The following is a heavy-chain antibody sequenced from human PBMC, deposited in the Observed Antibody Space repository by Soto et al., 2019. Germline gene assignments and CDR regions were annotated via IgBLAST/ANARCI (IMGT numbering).Heavy chain of an antibody. D-gene: IGHD1-26*01. V-gene: IGHV6-1*01. CDR2: TYYRSKWYN. Sequence: SQTLSLTCVISGDSVSSNSAAWNWIRQSPSRGLEWLGRTYYRSKWYNDYAVSVKSRITINPDTSKNQFSLQLNSVTPEDTAVYYCARAGIVGATGYYYYGMDVWGQGTTVTVSS. CDR1: GDSVSSNSAA. CDR3: ARAGIVGATGYYYYGMDV. J-gene: IGHJ6*02.